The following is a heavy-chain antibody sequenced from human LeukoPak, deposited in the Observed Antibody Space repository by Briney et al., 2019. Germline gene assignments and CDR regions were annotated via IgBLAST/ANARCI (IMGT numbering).Heavy chain of an antibody. CDR3: ARGYSSSWSRGGWFDP. V-gene: IGHV3-64*01. CDR2: ISSNGGGT. D-gene: IGHD6-13*01. J-gene: IGHJ5*02. Sequence: GGSLRLSCAASGFTFSSYAMHWVRQAPGKGLEYVSAISSNGGGTYYANSVKGRFTISRDNSKNTLYLQMGSLRAEDMAVYYCARGYSSSWSRGGWFDPWGQGTLVTVSS. CDR1: GFTFSSYA.